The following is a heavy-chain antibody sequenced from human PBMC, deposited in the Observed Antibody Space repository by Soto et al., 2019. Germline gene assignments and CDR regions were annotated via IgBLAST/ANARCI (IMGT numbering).Heavy chain of an antibody. Sequence: EVQLVESGGGLVKPGGSLRLSCAASGFPFSSYSMNWFRQAPGKGLEWVSSISSSSSYIYYADSVKGRFTIARDNAKNSLYLQMNSLRAEDTAVYYCASMPREYSGYDLGYWGQGTLVTVSS. CDR1: GFPFSSYS. D-gene: IGHD5-12*01. CDR3: ASMPREYSGYDLGY. J-gene: IGHJ4*02. V-gene: IGHV3-21*01. CDR2: ISSSSSYI.